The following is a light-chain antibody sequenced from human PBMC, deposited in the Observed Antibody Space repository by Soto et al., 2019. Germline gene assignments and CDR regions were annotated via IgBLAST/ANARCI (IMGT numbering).Light chain of an antibody. CDR1: QSVRSNF. V-gene: IGKV3-20*01. J-gene: IGKJ4*01. Sequence: EIVLWKSLGTLSLSTGERATLSCRASQSVRSNFLAWYQQRSGQAPRLVIYGASSRASAVPDRFSGSGSGADFTLTISRLEPEDFAVYYCQQYGSSPLTFGGWTKVDIK. CDR2: GAS. CDR3: QQYGSSPLT.